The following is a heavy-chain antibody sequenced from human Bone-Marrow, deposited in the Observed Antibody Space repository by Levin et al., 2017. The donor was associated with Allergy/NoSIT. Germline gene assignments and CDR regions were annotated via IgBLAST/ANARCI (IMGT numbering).Heavy chain of an antibody. J-gene: IGHJ4*02. Sequence: RAGGSLRLSCAVSGFNFHAYGMTWVRQAPGKGLEWVSTIRGSDDSTYYRDSVKGRFIVSRDSSEDTLYLDMRSLRAEDTALYYCATFDYSSYGYYFDYWGQGTPVTVSS. CDR3: ATFDYSSYGYYFDY. CDR2: IRGSDDST. D-gene: IGHD4-11*01. CDR1: GFNFHAYG. V-gene: IGHV3-23*01.